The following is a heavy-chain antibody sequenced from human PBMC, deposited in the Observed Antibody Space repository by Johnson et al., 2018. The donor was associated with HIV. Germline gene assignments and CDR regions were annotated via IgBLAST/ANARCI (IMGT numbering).Heavy chain of an antibody. D-gene: IGHD5-12*01. J-gene: IGHJ3*02. CDR1: GFTFSSYA. CDR3: AREAGGGYDSDAFDI. Sequence: QVQLVESGGGVVQPGRSLRLSCAASGFTFSSYAMHWVRQAPGKGLEWVAVIWYDGSNKYYADSVKGRFTISRDNSKNTLYLQMGSLRAEDMAVYYCAREAGGGYDSDAFDIWGQGTMVTVSS. V-gene: IGHV3-30*14. CDR2: IWYDGSNK.